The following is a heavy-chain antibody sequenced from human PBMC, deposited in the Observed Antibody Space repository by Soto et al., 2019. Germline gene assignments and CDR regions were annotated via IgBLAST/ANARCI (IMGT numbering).Heavy chain of an antibody. CDR1: GHTFTSYY. CDR3: ARVPSYDSSGYNYYYGMDV. CDR2: INPSGGST. D-gene: IGHD3-22*01. Sequence: ASVKVSFQASGHTFTSYYMHWVRQAPGQGLEWMGIINPSGGSTSYAQKFQGRVTMTRDTSTSTVYMELSSLRSEDTAVYYCARVPSYDSSGYNYYYGMDVWGQGTTVTVSS. V-gene: IGHV1-46*01. J-gene: IGHJ6*02.